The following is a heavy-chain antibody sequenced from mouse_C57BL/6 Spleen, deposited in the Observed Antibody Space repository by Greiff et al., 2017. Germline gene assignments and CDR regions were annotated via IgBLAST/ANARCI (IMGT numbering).Heavy chain of an antibody. V-gene: IGHV3-6*01. CDR2: ISYDGSN. J-gene: IGHJ4*01. CDR1: GYSITSGYY. CDR3: AREDYGSSYGDYYAMDY. D-gene: IGHD1-1*01. Sequence: EVKLQESGPGLVKPSQSLSLTCSVTGYSITSGYYWNWIRQFPGNKLEWMGYISYDGSNNYNPSLKNRISITRDTSKNQFFLKLNSVTTEDTATYYCAREDYGSSYGDYYAMDYWGQGTSVTVSS.